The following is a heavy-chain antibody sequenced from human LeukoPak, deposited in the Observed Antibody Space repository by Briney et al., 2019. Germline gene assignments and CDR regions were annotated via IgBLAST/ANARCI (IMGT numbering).Heavy chain of an antibody. D-gene: IGHD3-22*01. CDR1: GFTFSSYA. V-gene: IGHV3-23*01. J-gene: IGHJ3*02. CDR3: AKCITMIVVPHAFDI. Sequence: PGGSLRLSCTASGFTFSSYAMSWVRQAPGKGLEWVSAISGSGGSTYYADSVKGRFTISRDNSKNTLYLQMNSLRAEDTAVYYCAKCITMIVVPHAFDIWGQGTMVTVSS. CDR2: ISGSGGST.